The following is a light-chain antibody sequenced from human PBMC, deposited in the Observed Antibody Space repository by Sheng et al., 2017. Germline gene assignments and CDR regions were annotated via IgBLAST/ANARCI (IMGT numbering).Light chain of an antibody. CDR3: QQHYSTPYT. CDR1: QDLSFRANHKKH. Sequence: DIVMTQSPDFLAVSLGERATLNCKSSQDLSFRANHKKHLAWYQQRPGQPPRLIISWASTRESGVPDRFSGSGSGTDFTLTISSLQAEDVAVYFCQQHYSTPYTFGPGDQAGDQT. V-gene: IGKV4-1*01. J-gene: IGKJ2*01. CDR2: WAS.